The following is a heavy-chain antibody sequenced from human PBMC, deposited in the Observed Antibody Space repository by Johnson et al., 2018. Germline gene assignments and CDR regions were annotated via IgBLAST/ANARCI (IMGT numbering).Heavy chain of an antibody. CDR2: IKQDGSEK. J-gene: IGHJ6*02. V-gene: IGHV3-7*01. CDR1: GFSFSTYW. CDR3: ARGGQHPLTRYYYNGRDV. D-gene: IGHD1-14*01. Sequence: VQLQESGGGLVQPGGSLRLSCAASGFSFSTYWMTWVRQAPGEGLEWVANIKQDGSEKDYVDSVKGRFTISRDNAKNSLYLQMNSLRVEDTAVYYCARGGQHPLTRYYYNGRDVWGQGTTVTVSS.